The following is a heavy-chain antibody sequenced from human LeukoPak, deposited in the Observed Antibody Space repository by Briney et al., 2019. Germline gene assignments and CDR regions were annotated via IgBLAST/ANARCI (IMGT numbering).Heavy chain of an antibody. CDR2: INHSGST. CDR3: ARVIGWYVFGGDAFDI. D-gene: IGHD6-19*01. CDR1: GGSFSGCY. V-gene: IGHV4-34*01. J-gene: IGHJ3*02. Sequence: SETLSLTCAVYGGSFSGCYWSWIRQPPGKGLEWIGEINHSGSTNYNPSLKSRVTISVDTSKNQFSLKLSSVTAADTAVYYCARVIGWYVFGGDAFDIWGQGTMVTVSS.